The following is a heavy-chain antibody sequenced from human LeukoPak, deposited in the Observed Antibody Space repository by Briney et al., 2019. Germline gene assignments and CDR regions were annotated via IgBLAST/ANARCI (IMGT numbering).Heavy chain of an antibody. J-gene: IGHJ4*02. V-gene: IGHV1-69*13. CDR2: IIPISGTA. CDR1: GGTFSNYG. Sequence: SVKVSCKASGGTFSNYGIGWVRQAPGQGLEWLGGIIPISGTANSAQNFQGRVTITADESTTTAYMELSSLRSDDTAVYYCARDGTGYNWKSYWGQGTLVTVSS. CDR3: ARDGTGYNWKSY. D-gene: IGHD1-1*01.